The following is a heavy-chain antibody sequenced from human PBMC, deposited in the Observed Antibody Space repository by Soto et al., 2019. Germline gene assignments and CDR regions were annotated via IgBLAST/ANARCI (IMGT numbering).Heavy chain of an antibody. CDR3: ASVSSGWYYWFDP. CDR2: ISASNGNT. CDR1: GYTFTSYG. Sequence: QVRLVQSGAEVKKPGASVKVSCKASGYTFTSYGISWVRQAPGQGLEWMGWISASNGNTNYAQKLQGRVTMTPDTSTNTAYTELRPMRSDGTAVSYCASVSSGWYYWFDPWSQGAPVTVSS. J-gene: IGHJ5*02. D-gene: IGHD6-19*01. V-gene: IGHV1-18*01.